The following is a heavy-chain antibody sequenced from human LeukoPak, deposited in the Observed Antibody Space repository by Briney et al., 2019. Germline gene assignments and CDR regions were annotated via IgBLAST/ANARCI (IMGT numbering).Heavy chain of an antibody. CDR1: GFTFSGYA. CDR3: ANRFCTSSGCGVAY. V-gene: IGHV3-30*18. CDR2: VSYDGSDK. J-gene: IGHJ4*02. Sequence: PGGSLRLSCAASGFTFSGYAMSWVRQAPGKGLEWVAVVSYDGSDKHYADSVKGRFTISRDNSKNTLYLQVNSLRGDDTAVYYCANRFCTSSGCGVAYWGQGTLVTVSS. D-gene: IGHD2-2*01.